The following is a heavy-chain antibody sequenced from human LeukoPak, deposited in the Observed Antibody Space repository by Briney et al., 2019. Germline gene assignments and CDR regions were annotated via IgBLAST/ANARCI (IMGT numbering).Heavy chain of an antibody. CDR1: GFTFDDYA. J-gene: IGHJ4*02. V-gene: IGHV3-20*04. D-gene: IGHD3-3*01. CDR3: ARVKGSGYKNSIDY. Sequence: GGSLRLSCAASGFTFDDYAMNWVRQAPGKGLEWVSGINWNGGSTYYRDSVKGRFTISRDNAKNSLYLQMNSLRAEDTALYYCARVKGSGYKNSIDYWGQGTLVTVSS. CDR2: INWNGGST.